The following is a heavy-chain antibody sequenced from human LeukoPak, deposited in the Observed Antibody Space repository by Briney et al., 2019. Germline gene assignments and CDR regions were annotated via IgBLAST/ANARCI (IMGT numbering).Heavy chain of an antibody. J-gene: IGHJ4*02. V-gene: IGHV3-48*03. D-gene: IGHD6-13*01. Sequence: GGSLRLSCAASGFTFSSYEMNWVRQAPGKGLEWVSSISSGAATIYYADSVKGRFTISRDNAKNSLFLQMNSLRAEDTAVYYCARVGVLSSSWLLYWGQGTLVTVSP. CDR3: ARVGVLSSSWLLY. CDR1: GFTFSSYE. CDR2: ISSGAATI.